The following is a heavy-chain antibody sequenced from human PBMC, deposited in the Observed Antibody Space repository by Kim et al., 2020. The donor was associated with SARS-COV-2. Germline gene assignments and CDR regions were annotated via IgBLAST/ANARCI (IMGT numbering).Heavy chain of an antibody. V-gene: IGHV4-59*09. D-gene: IGHD3-10*01. CDR3: ARGGGGYYYGMDV. J-gene: IGHJ6*02. Sequence: YNPSRKCRIPISVDTSKNQFSLKLGSVAAADTAVYYCARGGGGYYYGMDVWGQGTTVTVSS.